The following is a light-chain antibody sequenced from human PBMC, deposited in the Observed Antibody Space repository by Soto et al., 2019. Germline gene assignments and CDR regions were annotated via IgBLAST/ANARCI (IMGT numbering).Light chain of an antibody. Sequence: QAVVTQPASVSGSPGQSITISCTGTNSDVGDYNFVSWYQQHPGKAPKLMIYEVSNRPSGVSDRFSGSKSGNTASLTISGLQAEDEADYYCSSYRSTSTGYVFGTGTKLTVL. CDR2: EVS. V-gene: IGLV2-14*01. CDR1: NSDVGDYNF. CDR3: SSYRSTSTGYV. J-gene: IGLJ1*01.